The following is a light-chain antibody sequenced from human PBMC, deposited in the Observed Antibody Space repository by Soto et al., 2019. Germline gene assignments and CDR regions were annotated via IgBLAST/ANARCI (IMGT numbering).Light chain of an antibody. V-gene: IGKV3-20*01. CDR3: EQYGSSRT. CDR2: GAS. J-gene: IGKJ1*01. CDR1: QSVSSSY. Sequence: VLMLNPGTLSLSAGGRAIGCCRASQSVSSSYLAWYQQKPGQAPRLLIYGASSRATGIPDRFSGSGSGTDVTLTITRLDPEDFAVNYCEQYGSSRTLGEGTKVDIK.